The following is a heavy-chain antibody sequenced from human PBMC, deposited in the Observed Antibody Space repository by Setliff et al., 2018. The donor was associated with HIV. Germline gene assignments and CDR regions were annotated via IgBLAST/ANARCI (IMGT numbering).Heavy chain of an antibody. CDR3: ARSHSSGWEVGYYFDY. D-gene: IGHD6-19*01. V-gene: IGHV4-59*12. CDR2: IYDSGST. CDR1: GASISSYY. Sequence: SETLSLTCTVSGASISSYYWSWIRQPPGKGLEWIGYIYDSGSTNYNPSLKSRVTISVDTSKNQFSLKLSSVTAADTAVYHCARSHSSGWEVGYYFDYWGQGTLVTVSS. J-gene: IGHJ4*02.